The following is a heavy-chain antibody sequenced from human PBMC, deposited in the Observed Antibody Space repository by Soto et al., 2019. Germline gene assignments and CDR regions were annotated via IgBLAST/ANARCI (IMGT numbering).Heavy chain of an antibody. CDR2: INHSGST. V-gene: IGHV4-34*01. CDR1: GGTFIGYY. Sequence: SETLSLTCAVYGGTFIGYYWSWIRQPPGKGLEWIGEINHSGSTNYNPSLKSRVTISVDTSKNQFSLKLSSVTAADTAVYYCARVGDIVIRMDVWGQGTTVTVSS. D-gene: IGHD2-15*01. J-gene: IGHJ6*02. CDR3: ARVGDIVIRMDV.